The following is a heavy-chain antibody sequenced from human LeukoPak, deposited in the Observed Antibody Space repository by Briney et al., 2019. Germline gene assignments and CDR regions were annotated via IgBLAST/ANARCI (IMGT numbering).Heavy chain of an antibody. CDR3: AGSVNGDYVDY. Sequence: SETLSLTRTVSGGSISSGSYYWSWIRQPAGKGLEWIGRIYTSGSTNYNPSLKSRVTISVDTSKNQFSLKLSSVTAADTAVYYCAGSVNGDYVDYWGQGTLVTVSS. CDR1: GGSISSGSYY. V-gene: IGHV4-61*02. D-gene: IGHD2-8*01. CDR2: IYTSGST. J-gene: IGHJ4*02.